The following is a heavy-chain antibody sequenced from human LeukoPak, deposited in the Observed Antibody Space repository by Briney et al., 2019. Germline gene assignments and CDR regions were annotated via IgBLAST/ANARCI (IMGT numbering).Heavy chain of an antibody. J-gene: IGHJ4*02. D-gene: IGHD2/OR15-2a*01. V-gene: IGHV3-48*03. CDR3: ARVPVDGYSTSFDY. Sequence: PGGSLRLSCAVSGFPFSIYEMNWVRQAPGKGLEWVSNIGSSGTTIYYADSVKGRFTISRDNAKKTAYLQMNSLRAEDTAVYYCARVPVDGYSTSFDYWGQGSLVTVSS. CDR2: IGSSGTTI. CDR1: GFPFSIYE.